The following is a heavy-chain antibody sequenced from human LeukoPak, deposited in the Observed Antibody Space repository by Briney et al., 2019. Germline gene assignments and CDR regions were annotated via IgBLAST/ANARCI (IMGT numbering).Heavy chain of an antibody. Sequence: GGSLRLSCAASGFTFSTYTMNWVRQAPGKGLEWVSFISSSSSTIYYADSVKGRFTISRDNAKNSLYLQMNSLRAEDTAVYYCVRGGGCSGSPMRYGTDVWGQGTTVTVSS. CDR1: GFTFSTYT. CDR3: VRGGGCSGSPMRYGTDV. V-gene: IGHV3-48*04. J-gene: IGHJ6*02. CDR2: ISSSSSTI. D-gene: IGHD6-19*01.